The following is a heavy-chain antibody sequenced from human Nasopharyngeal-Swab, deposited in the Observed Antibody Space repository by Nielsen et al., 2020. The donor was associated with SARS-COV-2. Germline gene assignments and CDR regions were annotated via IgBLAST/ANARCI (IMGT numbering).Heavy chain of an antibody. V-gene: IGHV3-23*01. J-gene: IGHJ5*02. CDR1: GFTFSSYA. Sequence: GGSLRLSCAASGFTFSSYAMSWVRQAPGKGLEWVSAISGSGGSTYYADSVKGRFTISRDNSKNTLYLQMNSLRAEDTAVYYCAKDGAAVGDDYSNYSDWFDPWGQGTLVTVSS. CDR3: AKDGAAVGDDYSNYSDWFDP. D-gene: IGHD4-11*01. CDR2: ISGSGGST.